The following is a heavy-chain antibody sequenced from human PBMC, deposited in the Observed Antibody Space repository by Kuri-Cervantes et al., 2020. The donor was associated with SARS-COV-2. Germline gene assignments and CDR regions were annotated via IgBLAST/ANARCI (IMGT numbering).Heavy chain of an antibody. Sequence: SVKVSCKASGGTYSSYAISWVRQAPGQGLEWMGRIIPILGTANYAQKFQGRVTITADKSTSTAYMELSSLRSEDKDVYYCALDPRVRSRPLSYWGQGTLVTVSS. V-gene: IGHV1-69*04. D-gene: IGHD1-1*01. CDR3: ALDPRVRSRPLSY. J-gene: IGHJ4*02. CDR1: GGTYSSYA. CDR2: IIPILGTA.